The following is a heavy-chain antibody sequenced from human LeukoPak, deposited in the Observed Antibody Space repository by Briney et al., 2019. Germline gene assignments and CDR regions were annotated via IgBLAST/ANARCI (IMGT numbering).Heavy chain of an antibody. D-gene: IGHD3-22*01. CDR2: IIPIFGTA. V-gene: IGHV1-69*13. CDR1: GGTFISYA. J-gene: IGHJ4*02. CDR3: ARSSECWLLPLFDY. Sequence: SVKVSFKASGGTFISYAISWVRQAPGQGGEWMGGIIPIFGTANYAQKFQGRVTITADESTSTAYMELSSLRSEDTAVYYCARSSECWLLPLFDYWGQGTLVTVSS.